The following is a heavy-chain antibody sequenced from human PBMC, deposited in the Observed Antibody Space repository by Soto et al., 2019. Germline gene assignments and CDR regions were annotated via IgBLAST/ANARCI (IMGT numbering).Heavy chain of an antibody. CDR2: IKSKIDGGTT. D-gene: IGHD6-19*01. Sequence: EVQLVESGGGLVKPGGSLRLSCAASGFTFSNAWMSWVRQAPGKGLEWVGRIKSKIDGGTTDYAAPVKGRFTISRDDSKNTLYLQMNSLKTEDTAVYYCTTGFQRGWWGQGTLVTVSS. J-gene: IGHJ4*02. CDR3: TTGFQRGW. CDR1: GFTFSNAW. V-gene: IGHV3-15*01.